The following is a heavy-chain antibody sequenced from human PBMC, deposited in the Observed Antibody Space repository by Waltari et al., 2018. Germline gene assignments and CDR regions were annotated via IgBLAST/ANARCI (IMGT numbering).Heavy chain of an antibody. CDR1: GDSVSSKTAA. V-gene: IGHV6-1*01. CDR2: TYYSSRWYN. CDR3: ARDPPDGYTYFDY. J-gene: IGHJ4*02. D-gene: IGHD3-16*01. Sequence: QVQLQQSGPGLVKPSQTLSLPCAISGDSVSSKTAAWNWIRQSPSRGLEWLGRTYYSSRWYNNYAVSVKSRITINQDTSKNQFSLQLSSVTPEDTAVYYCARDPPDGYTYFDYWGQGTLVTVSS.